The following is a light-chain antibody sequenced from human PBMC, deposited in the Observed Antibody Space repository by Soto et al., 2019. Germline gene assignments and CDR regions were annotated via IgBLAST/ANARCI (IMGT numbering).Light chain of an antibody. CDR1: SSDIGAYDY. Sequence: QSVLTQPASVSGSPGQSITISCTGTSSDIGAYDYVSWYQQYPGRVPKLLIHEVTNRPSGVSDRFSGSKSGNTASLTISGLQTEDEADYYCSSYTSSSTLEVFGTGTKV. V-gene: IGLV2-14*01. CDR3: SSYTSSSTLEV. CDR2: EVT. J-gene: IGLJ1*01.